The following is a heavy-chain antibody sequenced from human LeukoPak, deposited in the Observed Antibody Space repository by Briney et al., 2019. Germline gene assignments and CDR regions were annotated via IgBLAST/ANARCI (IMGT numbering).Heavy chain of an antibody. J-gene: IGHJ4*02. Sequence: SETLSLTCTVSGGSISSYYWSWIRQPPGKGLEWIGYIYTSGSTNYNPSLKSRVTISVDTSKNQFSLKLSSVTAADTAVYYCARGLDYYDTGYNIYYFDYWGQGTLVTVSS. CDR3: ARGLDYYDTGYNIYYFDY. D-gene: IGHD3-22*01. CDR2: IYTSGST. CDR1: GGSISSYY. V-gene: IGHV4-4*09.